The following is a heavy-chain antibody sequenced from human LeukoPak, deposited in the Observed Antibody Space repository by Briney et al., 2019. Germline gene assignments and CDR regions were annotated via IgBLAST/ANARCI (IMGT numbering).Heavy chain of an antibody. CDR3: ARTQTGAFFDS. V-gene: IGHV3-23*01. J-gene: IGHJ4*02. CDR1: GFDFSSFT. CDR2: ISGSGSST. D-gene: IGHD1-14*01. Sequence: PGGSLRLSCAASGFDFSSFTMTWVRHSPREGLQWVSGISGSGSSTYYADSVKGRFTISRDNSKNTLYLQMDSLRAEDTALYYCARTQTGAFFDSWGQGTLVTVSS.